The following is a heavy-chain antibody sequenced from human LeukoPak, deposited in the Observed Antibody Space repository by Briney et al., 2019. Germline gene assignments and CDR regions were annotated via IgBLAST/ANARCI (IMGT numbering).Heavy chain of an antibody. CDR3: ARVLPPQPAAGLKNWFDP. CDR2: IYTSGST. Sequence: PSETLSLTCTVSGGSISSGSYYWSWIRQPAGKGLEWIGRIYTSGSTNYNPSLKSRVTISVDTSKNQFSLKLSSVTAADTAVYYCARVLPPQPAAGLKNWFDPWGQGTLVTVSS. V-gene: IGHV4-61*02. D-gene: IGHD6-13*01. CDR1: GGSISSGSYY. J-gene: IGHJ5*02.